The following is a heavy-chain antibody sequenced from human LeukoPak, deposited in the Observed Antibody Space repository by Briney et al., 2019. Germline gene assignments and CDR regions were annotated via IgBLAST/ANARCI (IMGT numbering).Heavy chain of an antibody. CDR2: IYSGGST. Sequence: GGSLRLSCAASGFTFSDYYMGWIRQAPGKGLEWVSIIYSGGSTYYADSVKGRFTISRDNSENTVYLQMNRLRVEDTAMYYCATSTTLGPNWFDPWGQGTLVIVSS. CDR3: ATSTTLGPNWFDP. D-gene: IGHD1-1*01. CDR1: GFTFSDYY. J-gene: IGHJ5*02. V-gene: IGHV3-53*01.